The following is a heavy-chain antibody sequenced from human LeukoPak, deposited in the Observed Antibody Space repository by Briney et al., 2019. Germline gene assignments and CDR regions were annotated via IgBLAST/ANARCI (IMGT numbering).Heavy chain of an antibody. D-gene: IGHD6-13*01. Sequence: GESLKISCKGSGYSFTSYWIGWVRQMPGKGLEWMGIIYPGDSDTRYSPSFQGQVTISADKSISTAHLQWSSLKASDTAIYYCARRGGIAAAGFNPGPPDYYYYMDVWGKGTTVTVSS. CDR2: IYPGDSDT. CDR3: ARRGGIAAAGFNPGPPDYYYYMDV. CDR1: GYSFTSYW. V-gene: IGHV5-51*01. J-gene: IGHJ6*03.